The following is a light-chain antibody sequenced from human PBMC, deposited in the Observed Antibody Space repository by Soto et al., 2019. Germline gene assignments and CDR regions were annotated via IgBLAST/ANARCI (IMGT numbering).Light chain of an antibody. CDR2: VGTGGIVG. CDR1: SGYSNYK. CDR3: GADHGSGSNFVRV. J-gene: IGLJ2*01. V-gene: IGLV9-49*01. Sequence: VLTQPPSASASLGASVTLTCTLSSGYSNYKVDWYQQRPGKGPRFVMRVGTGGIVGSKGDGIPDRFSVLGSGLNRYLTIKNIQEEDESDYHCGADHGSGSNFVRVFGGGTKVTVL.